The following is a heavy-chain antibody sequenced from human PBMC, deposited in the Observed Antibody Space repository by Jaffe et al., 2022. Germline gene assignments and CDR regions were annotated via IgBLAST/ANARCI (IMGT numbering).Heavy chain of an antibody. J-gene: IGHJ3*02. CDR3: VRPRDIYGDYTDAFDI. CDR2: IYPGDSDT. CDR1: GYSFTSYW. Sequence: EVQLVQSGAEVKKPGESLKISCKGSGYSFTSYWIGWVRQMPGKGLEWMGIIYPGDSDTRYSPSFQGQVTISADKSISTAYLQWSSLKASDTAMYYCVRPRDIYGDYTDAFDIWGQGTMVTVSS. V-gene: IGHV5-51*03. D-gene: IGHD4-17*01.